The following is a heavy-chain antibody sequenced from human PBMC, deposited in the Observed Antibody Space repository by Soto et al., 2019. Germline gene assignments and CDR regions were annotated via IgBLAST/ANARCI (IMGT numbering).Heavy chain of an antibody. CDR2: TYYRSKWYN. CDR3: ARIFGDCSGGSCYWSRDGYNLFAIDI. Sequence: PSQTLSLTCAISGDSVSSNSAAWNWIRQSPSRGLEWLGRTYYRSKWYNDYAVSVKSRITINPDTSKNQFSLQLNSVTPEDTAVYYCARIFGDCSGGSCYWSRDGYNLFAIDIWGQGTMVTVS. D-gene: IGHD2-15*01. CDR1: GDSVSSNSAA. J-gene: IGHJ3*02. V-gene: IGHV6-1*01.